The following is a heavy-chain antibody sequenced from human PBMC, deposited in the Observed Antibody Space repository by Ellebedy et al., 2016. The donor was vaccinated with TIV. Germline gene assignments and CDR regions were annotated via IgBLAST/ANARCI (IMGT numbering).Heavy chain of an antibody. J-gene: IGHJ3*02. CDR1: GFSFRSYW. CDR2: MNQDGSQK. D-gene: IGHD4-17*01. V-gene: IGHV3-7*01. Sequence: GGSLRLSCAASGFSFRSYWMSWVRQAPGKGLEWVANMNQDGSQKYYVDSVKGRFTIARDNAKNSLFLQMSSLRVEDTAVYYCATDGSYGDYRSPTHAFVMWGQGTMVAVSS. CDR3: ATDGSYGDYRSPTHAFVM.